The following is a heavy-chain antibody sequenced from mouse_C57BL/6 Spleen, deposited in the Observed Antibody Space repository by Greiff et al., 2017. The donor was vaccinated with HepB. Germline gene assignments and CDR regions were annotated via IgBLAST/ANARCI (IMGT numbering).Heavy chain of an antibody. V-gene: IGHV5-16*01. Sequence: EVQVVESEGGLVQPGSSMKLSCTASGFTFSDYYMAWVRQVPEKGLEWVANINYDGSSTYYLDSLKSRFIISRDNAKNILYLQMSSLKSEDTATYYCARDLYYGSSYGYFDVWGTGTTVTVSS. D-gene: IGHD1-1*01. J-gene: IGHJ1*03. CDR1: GFTFSDYY. CDR2: INYDGSST. CDR3: ARDLYYGSSYGYFDV.